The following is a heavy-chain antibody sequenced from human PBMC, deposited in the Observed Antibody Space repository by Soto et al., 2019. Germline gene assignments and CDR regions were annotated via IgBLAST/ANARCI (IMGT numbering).Heavy chain of an antibody. CDR3: ARGRYGDY. J-gene: IGHJ4*02. D-gene: IGHD1-1*01. V-gene: IGHV1-18*01. CDR2: ISAHNGNT. Sequence: QVHLVQSGAEVQKPGASVKVSCKGSCYTFTIYGITWVRQAPGQGLEWMGWISAHNGNTDYAQKLKGRVTVTRDTSTSTAYMELRSLRSDATAVYYCARGRYGDYWGQGALVTVSS. CDR1: CYTFTIYG.